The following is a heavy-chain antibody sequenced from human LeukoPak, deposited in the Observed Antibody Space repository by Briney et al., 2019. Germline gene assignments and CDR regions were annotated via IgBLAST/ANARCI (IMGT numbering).Heavy chain of an antibody. CDR3: AGDYYYDSSGYYYMDV. J-gene: IGHJ6*03. D-gene: IGHD3-22*01. V-gene: IGHV3-21*01. CDR1: GFTFSSYS. Sequence: GGSLRLSCAASGFTFSSYSMNLVRQAPGKGLEWVSSISSSSSYIYYADSVKGRFTISRDNAKNSLYLQMNSLRAEDTAVYYCAGDYYYDSSGYYYMDVWGKGTTVTVSS. CDR2: ISSSSSYI.